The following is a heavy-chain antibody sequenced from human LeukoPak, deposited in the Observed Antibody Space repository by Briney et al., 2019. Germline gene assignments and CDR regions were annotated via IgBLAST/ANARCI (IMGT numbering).Heavy chain of an antibody. J-gene: IGHJ2*01. V-gene: IGHV3-33*08. CDR1: GFTFSDHY. CDR2: IWYDGSKK. Sequence: GGSLRLSCAVSGFTFSDHYMDWVRQAPGKGLEWVAVIWYDGSKKYYADSVKGRFTISRENSKNTLFLQMNSLRAEDTAVYYCARETLAGFDLWGRGTLVTVSS. CDR3: ARETLAGFDL. D-gene: IGHD6-13*01.